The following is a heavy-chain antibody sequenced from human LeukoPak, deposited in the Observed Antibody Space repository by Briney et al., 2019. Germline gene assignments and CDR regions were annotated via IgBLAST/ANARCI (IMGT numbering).Heavy chain of an antibody. V-gene: IGHV3-21*03. Sequence: GGSLRLSCAASGFTFSSYNMNWVRQAPGKGLEWVSSISGSSNYIYYADSVKGRFTISRDNAKNSLYLQMNSLKTEDTAVYYCTTDLNTAPTIFWGNYWGQGTLVTVSS. CDR1: GFTFSSYN. CDR2: ISGSSNYI. J-gene: IGHJ4*02. CDR3: TTDLNTAPTIFWGNY. D-gene: IGHD3-9*01.